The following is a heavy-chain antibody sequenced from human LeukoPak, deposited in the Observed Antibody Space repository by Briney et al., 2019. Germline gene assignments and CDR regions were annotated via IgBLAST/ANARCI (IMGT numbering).Heavy chain of an antibody. CDR3: FPGYYGSGSGYYYYGMDV. CDR2: IYTSGST. J-gene: IGHJ6*02. V-gene: IGHV4-4*07. D-gene: IGHD3-10*01. Sequence: SETLSLTCTVSGGSISSYYWSWIRQPAGKGLEWIGRIYTSGSTNYNPSLKSRVTMSVDTSKNQFSLKLSSVTAADTAVYYCFPGYYGSGSGYYYYGMDVWGRGTTVTVSS. CDR1: GGSISSYY.